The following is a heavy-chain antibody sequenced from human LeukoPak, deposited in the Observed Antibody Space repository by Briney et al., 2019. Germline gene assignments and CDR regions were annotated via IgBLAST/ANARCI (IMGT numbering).Heavy chain of an antibody. CDR3: ARTAHYAFGL. D-gene: IGHD2-2*01. CDR2: IHDGGDT. V-gene: IGHV3-66*01. Sequence: GGSLRLSCAVSGFTVSNNYMSWVRQAPGKGLEWVSIIHDGGDTEYPDSVKGRFTISRDNSKNMLYLQMSSLRAEDTAVYYCARTAHYAFGLWGRGTLVTVSS. CDR1: GFTVSNNY. J-gene: IGHJ2*01.